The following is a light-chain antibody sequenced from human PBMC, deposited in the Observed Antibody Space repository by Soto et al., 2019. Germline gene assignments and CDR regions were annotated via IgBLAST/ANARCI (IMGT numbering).Light chain of an antibody. CDR3: QQYMKYPYT. CDR2: DAT. CDR1: QSVINC. V-gene: IGKV1-5*01. J-gene: IGKJ2*01. Sequence: DIQMTQSPSTLSASVGDRVTITCRASQSVINCLACLAWYQQQPGKAPKLLIHDATSLERGVPSRFSGSGSGSDFTHTISNLQPDDFATYFCQQYMKYPYTFGQGTTLEI.